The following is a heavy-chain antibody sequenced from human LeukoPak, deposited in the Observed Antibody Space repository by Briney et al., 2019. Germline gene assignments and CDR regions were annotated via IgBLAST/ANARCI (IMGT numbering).Heavy chain of an antibody. V-gene: IGHV3-23*01. J-gene: IGHJ4*02. Sequence: GGSLRLSCAASGFTFSSSSISWVRQAPGKGLEWVSAITDAVGSTHYADSVKGRFTISSDNSKNTVYLQMNSLRPEDMAVYYCAKEIFSGLLYIDYWGQGTQVTVSS. D-gene: IGHD5-12*01. CDR3: AKEIFSGLLYIDY. CDR2: ITDAVGST. CDR1: GFTFSSSS.